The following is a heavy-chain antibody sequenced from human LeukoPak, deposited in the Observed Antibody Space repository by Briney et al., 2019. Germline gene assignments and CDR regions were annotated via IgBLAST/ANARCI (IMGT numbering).Heavy chain of an antibody. D-gene: IGHD5-24*01. Sequence: GGSLRLSCAASGFTFSSYAMSWVRQAPGKGLEWVSAISGSGGSTYYADSVKGRFTISRDNSKNTLYLQMNSLRAEDTAVYYCAKSARWLQLIGYYFDYWGQGTLVTVSS. J-gene: IGHJ4*02. CDR1: GFTFSSYA. CDR2: ISGSGGST. CDR3: AKSARWLQLIGYYFDY. V-gene: IGHV3-23*01.